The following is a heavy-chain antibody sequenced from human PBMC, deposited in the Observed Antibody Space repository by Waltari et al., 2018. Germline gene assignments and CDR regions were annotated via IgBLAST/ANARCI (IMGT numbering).Heavy chain of an antibody. Sequence: QVQLQESGPGLVKPSETLSLTCTVSGGSISSYYWSWIRQPPGKGLEWIGYIYYSGSTNYNPSLKSRVTISVDTSKNQFSLKLSSVTAAGTAVYYCAREGTMVRGVIYYGMDVWGQGTTVTVSS. V-gene: IGHV4-59*01. CDR2: IYYSGST. CDR3: AREGTMVRGVIYYGMDV. J-gene: IGHJ6*02. CDR1: GGSISSYY. D-gene: IGHD3-10*01.